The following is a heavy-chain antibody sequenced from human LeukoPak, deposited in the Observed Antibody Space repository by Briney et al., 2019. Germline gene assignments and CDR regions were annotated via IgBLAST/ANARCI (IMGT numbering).Heavy chain of an antibody. V-gene: IGHV1-2*04. CDR3: ARVREWFGELYDY. CDR2: INPNSGGT. CDR1: GYTFTASY. Sequence: GSVKVSFKASGYTFTASYMHWVRQAPGQGPEWMGWINPNSGGTRSAQKFQGWVTMTRDTSISTAYMELSRLRSDDTAVYYCARVREWFGELYDYWGQGTLVTVSS. D-gene: IGHD3-10*01. J-gene: IGHJ4*02.